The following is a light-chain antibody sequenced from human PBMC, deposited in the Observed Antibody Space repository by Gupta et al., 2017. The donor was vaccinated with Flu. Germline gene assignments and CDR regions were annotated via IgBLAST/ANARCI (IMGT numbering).Light chain of an antibody. J-gene: IGKJ1*01. Sequence: PSSLSASVGDRVTITCRASQSISSYLNWYQQKPGKAPKLLIYAASSLQSGVPSRFSGSGSGTDFTLTISRLQPEDFATYYCQHSDSTPRTFGQGTMVEIK. V-gene: IGKV1-39*01. CDR2: AAS. CDR1: QSISSY. CDR3: QHSDSTPRT.